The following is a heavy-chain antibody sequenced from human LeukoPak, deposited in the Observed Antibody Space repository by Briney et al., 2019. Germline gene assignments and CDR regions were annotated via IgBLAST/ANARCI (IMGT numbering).Heavy chain of an antibody. J-gene: IGHJ4*01. Sequence: GALRLSSAASGFAFNSYGMNWGRSARRQGRGWGSSITSSSTYIYYADSVRARFTISRDNDKNALYLQMNSLSAEDTAAYYCARSRAGVTGWDSFDYWGHGTLVTVSS. D-gene: IGHD3-10*01. V-gene: IGHV3-21*01. CDR1: GFAFNSYG. CDR2: ITSSSTYI. CDR3: ARSRAGVTGWDSFDY.